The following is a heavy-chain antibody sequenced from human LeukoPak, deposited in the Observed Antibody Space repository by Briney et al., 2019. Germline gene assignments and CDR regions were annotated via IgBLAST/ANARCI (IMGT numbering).Heavy chain of an antibody. CDR1: GYSISSGYY. CDR3: ARVRSSSGTRWFDP. CDR2: FYHTENTY. Sequence: PSETLSLTCTVSGYSISSGYYWGWIRQAPGQGLGWIGSFYHTENTYYYNPSLKSRVTISVDTSRNQFSLKVTSVTAADTAVYYCARVRSSSGTRWFDPWGQGTLVTVSS. V-gene: IGHV4-38-2*02. J-gene: IGHJ5*02. D-gene: IGHD3-22*01.